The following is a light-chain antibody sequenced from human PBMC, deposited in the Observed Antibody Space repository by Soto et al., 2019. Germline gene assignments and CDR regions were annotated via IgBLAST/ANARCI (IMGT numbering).Light chain of an antibody. CDR1: SSDVGGYNY. CDR3: SSYTSSSTPYV. Sequence: QSFLTQPASVSGSPGQSITISCTGTSSDVGGYNYVSWYQQRPGKAPKLMIYEVSNRPSGVSNRFSGSKSGNTASLTISGLQAEDEADYYCSSYTSSSTPYVFGTGTKVTVL. J-gene: IGLJ1*01. V-gene: IGLV2-14*01. CDR2: EVS.